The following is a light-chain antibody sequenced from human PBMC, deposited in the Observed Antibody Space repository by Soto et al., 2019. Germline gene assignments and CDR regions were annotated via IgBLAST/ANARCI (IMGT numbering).Light chain of an antibody. Sequence: DIPMTQSPSSVTASVGDRVTITCRASQAIGSALAWYQQRPGKAPKLLITAASTLQSGVPSRFSGSGSGTEFTLTIVSLQPEDFATYYCQKANSLMFSFGGGTRLEIK. CDR2: AAS. V-gene: IGKV1-12*01. CDR1: QAIGSA. J-gene: IGKJ4*01. CDR3: QKANSLMFS.